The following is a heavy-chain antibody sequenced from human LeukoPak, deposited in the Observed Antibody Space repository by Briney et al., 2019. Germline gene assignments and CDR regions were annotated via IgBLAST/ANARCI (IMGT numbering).Heavy chain of an antibody. V-gene: IGHV3-48*04. CDR2: ISSSGSNI. J-gene: IGHJ6*03. CDR1: GFTFSSYW. Sequence: PGGSLRLSCAASGFTFSSYWMNWVRQAPGKGPEWVSYISSSGSNIYYADSVKGRFTISRDNAKNSLYLQMNSLRAEDTAVYYCASILTGTTSGYYYMDVWGKGTTVTVSS. D-gene: IGHD1-7*01. CDR3: ASILTGTTSGYYYMDV.